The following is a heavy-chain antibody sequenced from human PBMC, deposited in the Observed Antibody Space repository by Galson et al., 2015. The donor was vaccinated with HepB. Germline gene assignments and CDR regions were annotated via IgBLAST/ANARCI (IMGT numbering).Heavy chain of an antibody. J-gene: IGHJ3*02. Sequence: SETLSLTCAVSGVSISSSLYCWGWIRQSPKNGLEWFGSIYFGGRTYFSPSLQSRVAMAVDTSKNQLSLTLSSVAAADTAVYYCARTLVLNGRFKPGVGTFHIWGHGTMVTVSA. CDR1: GVSISSSLYC. D-gene: IGHD2-8*01. V-gene: IGHV4-39*01. CDR2: IYFGGRT. CDR3: ARTLVLNGRFKPGVGTFHI.